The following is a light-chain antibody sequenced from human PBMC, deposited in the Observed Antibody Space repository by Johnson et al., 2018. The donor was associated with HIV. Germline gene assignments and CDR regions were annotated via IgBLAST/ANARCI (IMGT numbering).Light chain of an antibody. CDR2: ENN. J-gene: IGLJ1*01. CDR1: SSNIGNNY. Sequence: QSVLTQPPSVSAAPGQKVTISCSGSSSNIGNNYVSWYQQLPGTAPKLLIYENNKRPSGIPDRFSGSKSGTSATLGITGLPTGDEADYYCGTWDSSLGAWVFGTGTKVTVL. V-gene: IGLV1-51*02. CDR3: GTWDSSLGAWV.